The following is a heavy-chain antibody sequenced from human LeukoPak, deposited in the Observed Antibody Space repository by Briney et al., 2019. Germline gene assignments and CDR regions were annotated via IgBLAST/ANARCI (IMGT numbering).Heavy chain of an antibody. D-gene: IGHD1-1*01. V-gene: IGHV1-2*02. J-gene: IGHJ4*02. CDR1: GYTFSGYY. Sequence: ASVKVSCKASGYTFSGYYMHWVRQAPGLGLEWMGWISPNSGGTKYAQKFQDRVTMSRGTSSITAYMELSRLRSDDTAVYYCARGEQLERYYFDYWGQGTLVTVSS. CDR2: ISPNSGGT. CDR3: ARGEQLERYYFDY.